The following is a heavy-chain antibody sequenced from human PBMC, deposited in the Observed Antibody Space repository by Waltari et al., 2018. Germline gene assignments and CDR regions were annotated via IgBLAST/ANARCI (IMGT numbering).Heavy chain of an antibody. CDR2: ISGSGGST. J-gene: IGHJ4*02. D-gene: IGHD4-17*01. V-gene: IGHV3-23*01. CDR3: AKDLYGDYGGDY. CDR1: GFTCSSFP. Sequence: EVQLLESGGGLVQPGGSLRLSCAASGFTCSSFPLSWVRQAPGKGLEWVSAISGSGGSTYYADSVKGRFTISRDNSKNTLYLQMNSLRAEDTAVYYCAKDLYGDYGGDYWGQGTLVTVSS.